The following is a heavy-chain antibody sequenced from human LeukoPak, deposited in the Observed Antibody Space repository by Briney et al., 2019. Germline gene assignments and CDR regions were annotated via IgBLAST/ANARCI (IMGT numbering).Heavy chain of an antibody. CDR1: GGSISSYY. CDR2: IYYSGST. Sequence: NPSETLSLTCTVSGGSISSYYWSWIRQPPGKGLEWIGYIYYSGSTNYNPSLKSRVTISVDTSKNQFSLKLSSVTAADTAVYYCARLDYASRGYYWWYFDYWGQGTLVTVSS. J-gene: IGHJ4*02. D-gene: IGHD3-22*01. CDR3: ARLDYASRGYYWWYFDY. V-gene: IGHV4-59*08.